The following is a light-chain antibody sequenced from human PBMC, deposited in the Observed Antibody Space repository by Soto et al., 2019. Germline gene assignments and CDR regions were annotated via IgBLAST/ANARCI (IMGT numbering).Light chain of an antibody. V-gene: IGLV2-14*01. CDR3: SSYAGRFTYV. CDR2: EVS. Sequence: QSALTQPASVSGSPGQSITISCTGTNSDVGGYDYVSWYQQHPGKAPKLMIYEVSNRPSGVSNRFSGSKSGNTASLTISGLQAEDEADYYCSSYAGRFTYVFGTGTKLTVL. J-gene: IGLJ1*01. CDR1: NSDVGGYDY.